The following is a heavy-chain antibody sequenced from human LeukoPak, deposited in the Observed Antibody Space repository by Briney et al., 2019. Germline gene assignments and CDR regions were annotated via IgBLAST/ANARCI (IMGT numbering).Heavy chain of an antibody. J-gene: IGHJ6*03. V-gene: IGHV1-46*01. Sequence: VASVKVSCKASGYTFTSYYMHWVRQAPGQGLEWMGIINPSGGSTNYAQKFQGRVTITADESTSTAYMELSSLRSEDTAVYYCATRGGSGSYSYYYYYMDVWGKGTTVTISS. CDR1: GYTFTSYY. CDR2: INPSGGST. D-gene: IGHD3-10*01. CDR3: ATRGGSGSYSYYYYYMDV.